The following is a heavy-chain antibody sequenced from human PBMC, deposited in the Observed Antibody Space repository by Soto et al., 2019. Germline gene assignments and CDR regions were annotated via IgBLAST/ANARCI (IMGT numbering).Heavy chain of an antibody. Sequence: GGSLRLSCAASGFTFSTYTMNWVRQAPGKGLDWISYISTSGNTIYYADSVKGRFTNSRDNAQNSLYLQMNSLRAEDTAVYYCARYDSSGYYWPYYYYGMDVWGQGTTVTVSS. J-gene: IGHJ6*02. CDR2: ISTSGNTI. V-gene: IGHV3-48*01. CDR1: GFTFSTYT. CDR3: ARYDSSGYYWPYYYYGMDV. D-gene: IGHD3-22*01.